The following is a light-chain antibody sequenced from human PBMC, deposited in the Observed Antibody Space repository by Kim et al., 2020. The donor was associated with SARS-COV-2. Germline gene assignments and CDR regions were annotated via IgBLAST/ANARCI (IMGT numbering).Light chain of an antibody. Sequence: EIVLTQSPGTLSLSPGERAILSCRASQSISNNYLAWYQHKPGQAPRLLIYDASNRATGIPDRFSGSGSGTDFTLTISRLEPEDFVVYYCQHYGPPPLTFGQGTRLEIK. J-gene: IGKJ5*01. CDR2: DAS. CDR3: QHYGPPPLT. V-gene: IGKV3-20*01. CDR1: QSISNNY.